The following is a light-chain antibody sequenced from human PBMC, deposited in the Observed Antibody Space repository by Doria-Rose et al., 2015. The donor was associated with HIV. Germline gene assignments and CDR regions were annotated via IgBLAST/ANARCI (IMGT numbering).Light chain of an antibody. CDR3: QQYYITPRT. V-gene: IGKV4-1*01. CDR1: QSVLYSSNNRNF. J-gene: IGKJ1*01. Sequence: DIQMTQSPDSLAVSLGERATINCKSSQSVLYSSNNRNFLAWYRQRPGQPPKLLIYWASTRESGVPDRFSGSGSGTDLTLTISSLQAEDVAVYYCQQYYITPRTFGQGTKVEIE. CDR2: WAS.